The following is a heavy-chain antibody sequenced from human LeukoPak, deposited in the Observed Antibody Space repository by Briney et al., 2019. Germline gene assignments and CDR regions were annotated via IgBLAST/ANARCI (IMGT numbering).Heavy chain of an antibody. CDR1: GFTFSSYA. CDR3: AKGLSRVSTWYYFDY. J-gene: IGHJ4*02. V-gene: IGHV3-23*01. CDR2: ISGSGGST. Sequence: PGGSLRLSCAASGFTFSSYAMSWVRQAPGKGLEWVSAISGSGGSTYYADSVKGRFTISRDNSNNTLYLQMNSLRAEDTAVYYCAKGLSRVSTWYYFDYWGQGTLVTVSA. D-gene: IGHD6-13*01.